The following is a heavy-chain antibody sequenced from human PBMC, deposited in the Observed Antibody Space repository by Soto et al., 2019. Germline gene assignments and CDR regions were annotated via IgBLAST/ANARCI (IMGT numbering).Heavy chain of an antibody. D-gene: IGHD6-19*01. V-gene: IGHV3-53*05. CDR2: IYSGGST. J-gene: IGHJ3*02. CDR1: GFTVSSNY. CDR3: ARDRPRGRYDSSSGAFDI. Sequence: GSLRLSCAASGFTVSSNYMSWVRQAPGKGLEWVSVIYSGGSTYYADSVKGRFTISRDNSKNTLYLQMNSLRSGDTAVYYCARDRPRGRYDSSSGAFDIWGQGTMVTVSS.